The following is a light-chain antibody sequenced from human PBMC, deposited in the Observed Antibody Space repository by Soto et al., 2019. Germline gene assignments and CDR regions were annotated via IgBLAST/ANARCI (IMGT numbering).Light chain of an antibody. CDR2: AAS. V-gene: IGKV1-6*01. Sequence: AIQMTQSPSSLSAFVGDRVTIACRASQDIRNELGWYRQKPGKAPQLLIHAASNLQSGVSSRFSGSGSGTDFTLTISSLQPEDLATYYFLQDYNYPRTFGQGTKVEIK. J-gene: IGKJ1*01. CDR1: QDIRNE. CDR3: LQDYNYPRT.